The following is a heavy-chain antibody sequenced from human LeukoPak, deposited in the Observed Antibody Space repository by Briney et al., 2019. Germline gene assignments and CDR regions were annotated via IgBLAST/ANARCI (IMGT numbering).Heavy chain of an antibody. V-gene: IGHV3-21*01. D-gene: IGHD5-24*01. CDR3: ASRGDGYNYGEDY. J-gene: IGHJ4*02. Sequence: PGGSLRLSCAASGFTFSSYSMNWVRQAPGKGLEWVSSISSSSRYIYYADSVKGRFTISRDNAKNSLYLQMNSLRAEDTAVYYCASRGDGYNYGEDYWGQGTLVTVSS. CDR1: GFTFSSYS. CDR2: ISSSSRYI.